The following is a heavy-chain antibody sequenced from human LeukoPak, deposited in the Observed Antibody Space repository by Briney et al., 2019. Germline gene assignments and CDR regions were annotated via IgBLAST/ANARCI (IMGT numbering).Heavy chain of an antibody. CDR2: IYYSGST. Sequence: TPSETLSLTCTVSGGSGSSGSYYWSWIRQPPGKGLEWIGYIYYSGSTNYNPSLKSRVTISVDTSKNQFSLKLSSVTAADTAVYHCARVVVAATHWFDPWGQGTLVTVSS. J-gene: IGHJ5*02. V-gene: IGHV4-61*01. CDR3: ARVVVAATHWFDP. CDR1: GGSGSSGSYY. D-gene: IGHD2-15*01.